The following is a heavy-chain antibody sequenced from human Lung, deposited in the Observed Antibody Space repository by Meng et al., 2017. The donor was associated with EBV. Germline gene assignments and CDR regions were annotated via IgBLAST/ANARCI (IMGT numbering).Heavy chain of an antibody. CDR1: GDSISSKNYY. V-gene: IGHV4-31*04. Sequence: QGRLQGSGPGLVKPSQTLSLTCTVSGDSISSKNYYWSWIRQHPGKGLEWIGYIYYSGSTYYNPSLKSRVTISVDTSKNQFSLNLTFVTAADTAVYYCATTTVRGVNWIDPWGQGTLVTVSS. D-gene: IGHD3-10*01. J-gene: IGHJ5*02. CDR2: IYYSGST. CDR3: ATTTVRGVNWIDP.